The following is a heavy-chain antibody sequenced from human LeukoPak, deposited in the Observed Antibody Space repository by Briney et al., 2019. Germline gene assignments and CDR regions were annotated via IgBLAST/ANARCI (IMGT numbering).Heavy chain of an antibody. D-gene: IGHD2-21*01. CDR2: IYTGGGA. J-gene: IGHJ4*02. CDR3: VRRHYYASGGDYRPFDD. V-gene: IGHV3-66*04. CDR1: EVTLSSNS. Sequence: PGGALRLSCAAPEVTLSSNSMTWVRQAPGEGLEWVSVIYTGGGAHYADSVRCRFTISRDNSKHTLFLQMNSLRAEDTAVDYCVRRHYYASGGDYRPFDDWGQGIWVVVSS.